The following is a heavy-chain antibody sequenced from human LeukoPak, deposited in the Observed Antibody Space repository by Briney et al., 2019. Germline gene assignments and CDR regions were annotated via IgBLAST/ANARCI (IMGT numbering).Heavy chain of an antibody. CDR2: ISGGGGST. Sequence: GGSLRLSCAASGFTFRSYSMNWVRQAPGKGLEWVSAISGGGGSTYYADSVKGRFTISRDNSKNTLYLQMNSLRAEDTAVYYCAKDLRYFDSTDYWGQGTLVTVSS. D-gene: IGHD3-9*01. CDR3: AKDLRYFDSTDY. J-gene: IGHJ4*02. CDR1: GFTFRSYS. V-gene: IGHV3-23*01.